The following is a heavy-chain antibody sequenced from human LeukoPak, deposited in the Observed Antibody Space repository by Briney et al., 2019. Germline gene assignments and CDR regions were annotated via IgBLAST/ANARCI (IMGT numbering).Heavy chain of an antibody. D-gene: IGHD2-15*01. J-gene: IGHJ5*02. CDR3: ARDRETYSNNWFDP. V-gene: IGHV3-7*01. CDR2: IKQDGSEK. CDR1: GFTFSSYE. Sequence: GGSLRLSCAASGFTFSSYEMNWVRQAPGKGLEWVANIKQDGSEKYYVDSVKGRFTISRDNAKNSLYLQMNSLRAEDTAVYYCARDRETYSNNWFDPWGQGTLVTVSS.